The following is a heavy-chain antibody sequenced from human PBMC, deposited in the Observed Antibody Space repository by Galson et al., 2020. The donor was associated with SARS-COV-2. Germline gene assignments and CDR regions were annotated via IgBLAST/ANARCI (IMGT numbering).Heavy chain of an antibody. D-gene: IGHD1-26*01. CDR3: AKDRRVGASDSFDT. V-gene: IGHV1-18*01. J-gene: IGHJ4*02. CDR1: GYTFSIYG. CDR2: ISAYNGYT. Sequence: ASVKVSCKASGYTFSIYGINWVRQAPGQGLEWMGCISAYNGYTDYAPRFQGRVTMTTDTSTTTAYMGLRSLRSDDTAVYYCAKDRRVGASDSFDTWGQGTLVAVSS.